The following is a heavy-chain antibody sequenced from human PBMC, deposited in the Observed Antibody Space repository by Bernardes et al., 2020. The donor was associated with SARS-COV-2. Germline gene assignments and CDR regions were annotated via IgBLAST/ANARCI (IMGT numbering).Heavy chain of an antibody. D-gene: IGHD4-17*01. CDR3: ARDQTTTVTTLNYYYYYGMDV. CDR1: GYTFTSYD. J-gene: IGHJ6*02. V-gene: IGHV1-8*01. Sequence: ASVKVSCKASGYTFTSYDINWVRQATGQGLEWMGWMNPNSGNTGYAQKFQGRVTMTRNTSISTAYMELSSLRSEDTAVYYCARDQTTTVTTLNYYYYYGMDVWGQGTTVTVSS. CDR2: MNPNSGNT.